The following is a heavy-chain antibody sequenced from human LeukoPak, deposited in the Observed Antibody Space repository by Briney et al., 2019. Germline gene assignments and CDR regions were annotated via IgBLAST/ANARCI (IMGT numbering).Heavy chain of an antibody. CDR1: GGSISSGGYS. CDR2: IYHSGST. D-gene: IGHD2-15*01. Sequence: PSETLSLTCAVSGGSISSGGYSWSWIRQPPGKGLEWIGYIYHSGSTYYNPSLKSRVTISVDRSRNQFSLKLSSVTAADTAVYYCARGGVAASSDYWGQGTLVTVSS. J-gene: IGHJ4*02. V-gene: IGHV4-30-2*01. CDR3: ARGGVAASSDY.